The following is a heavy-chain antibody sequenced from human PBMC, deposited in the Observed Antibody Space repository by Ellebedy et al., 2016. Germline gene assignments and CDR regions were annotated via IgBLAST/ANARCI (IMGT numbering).Heavy chain of an antibody. CDR3: ANVGGSGTYYNGY. V-gene: IGHV3-23*01. CDR1: GFTFSSHA. J-gene: IGHJ4*02. D-gene: IGHD3-10*01. Sequence: GGSLRLSCAASGFTFSSHAMSWVRQAPGKGLEWVSAVVGSGERTFYADSVKGRFTISRDNSKNRLYPQMSSLKVEDTATYYCANVGGSGTYYNGYWGQGTLVTVSS. CDR2: VVGSGERT.